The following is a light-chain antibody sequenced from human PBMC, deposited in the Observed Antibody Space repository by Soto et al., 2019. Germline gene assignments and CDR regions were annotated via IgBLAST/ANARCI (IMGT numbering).Light chain of an antibody. J-gene: IGKJ1*01. Sequence: EIVMTQSPGTLSVSPGERATLSCRASQNVISNLAWYQQRPGQAPRVLIYSASTRATGIPARFSGSGSGTEFTLTISSLQSGDAAVYYCQQYYEWPRGTFGQGTKVEI. CDR2: SAS. CDR3: QQYYEWPRGT. V-gene: IGKV3-15*01. CDR1: QNVISN.